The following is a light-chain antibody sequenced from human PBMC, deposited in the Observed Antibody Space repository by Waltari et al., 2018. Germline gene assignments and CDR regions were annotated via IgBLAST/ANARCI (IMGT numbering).Light chain of an antibody. V-gene: IGKV3-20*01. J-gene: IGKJ2*01. CDR2: GAS. CDR3: QQFGSSVMYT. Sequence: EVVLTQSPATLSLSPGERATLSCRASQSVSRSRIAWYLHRPGQAPRLLIYGASGRATGIPARFSGSGSGTDFSLTISRVEPEDFAVYYCQQFGSSVMYTFGQGTKLEIK. CDR1: QSVSRSR.